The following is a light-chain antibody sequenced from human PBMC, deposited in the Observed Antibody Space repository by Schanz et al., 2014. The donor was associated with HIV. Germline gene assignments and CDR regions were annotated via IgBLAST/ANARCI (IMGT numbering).Light chain of an antibody. Sequence: EIVMTQSPATLSVSPGERATLSCRASQSVRTNLAWYQQKPGQAPRLLIYGASSRATGIPDRFSGSGSGTEFNLTINRLEPEDFAVYYCQQYGSSSWTFGQGTKVGIE. CDR3: QQYGSSSWT. J-gene: IGKJ1*01. V-gene: IGKV3-20*01. CDR2: GAS. CDR1: QSVRTN.